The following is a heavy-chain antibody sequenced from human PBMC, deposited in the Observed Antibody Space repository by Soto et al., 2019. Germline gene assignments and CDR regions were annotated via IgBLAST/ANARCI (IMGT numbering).Heavy chain of an antibody. Sequence: PGGSLRLSCAVSGFTFSSYWMSWVRQTPGKGLEWVANINQDGSEKYYVDSVKGRFTISRDNAKNSLYLQMNSLRAEDTAVYYCAREGSGYGFAEYFQHWGQGTLVTVSS. D-gene: IGHD3-22*01. J-gene: IGHJ1*01. V-gene: IGHV3-7*03. CDR2: INQDGSEK. CDR1: GFTFSSYW. CDR3: AREGSGYGFAEYFQH.